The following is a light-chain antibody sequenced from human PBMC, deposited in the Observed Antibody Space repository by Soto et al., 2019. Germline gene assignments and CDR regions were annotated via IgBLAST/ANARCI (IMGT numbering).Light chain of an antibody. CDR2: DGS. CDR1: STNVGSSNL. Sequence: QSALTQPASVSGSPGQSITISCTGTSTNVGSSNLVSWYQQYPGKAPRLVIYDGSKRPSGVSIRFSGSKSGNTASLTISGLQTEDEADYYCCSYAGTNTWVFGGGTKLTVL. CDR3: CSYAGTNTWV. J-gene: IGLJ2*01. V-gene: IGLV2-23*01.